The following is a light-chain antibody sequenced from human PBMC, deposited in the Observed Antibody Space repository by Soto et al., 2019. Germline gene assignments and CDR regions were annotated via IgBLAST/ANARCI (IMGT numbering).Light chain of an antibody. CDR1: QTIISY. J-gene: IGKJ5*01. V-gene: IGKV1-5*03. CDR2: KAS. CDR3: QQYSNWPPIT. Sequence: DIQMTQSPSSLSASVGDRITITCRASQTIISYLNWYQQKPGKAPKLLIYKASTLKSGVPSRFSGSGSGTEFTLTISSLQSEDFALYYCQQYSNWPPITFGQGTRLGI.